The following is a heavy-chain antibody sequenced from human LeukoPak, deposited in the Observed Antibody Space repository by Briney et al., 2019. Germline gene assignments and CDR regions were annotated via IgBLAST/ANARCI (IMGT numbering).Heavy chain of an antibody. CDR1: GGPISSYY. J-gene: IGHJ5*02. D-gene: IGHD1-1*01. CDR2: ISYSGST. V-gene: IGHV4-59*01. Sequence: SETLSLTCTVSGGPISSYYWSWIRQPPGKGLEWIGYISYSGSTNFNPSLKSRVTISVDTSKNQFSLKLSSVTAADTAVDYCAREGTAGTNLNWFDPWGQGTLVTVSS. CDR3: AREGTAGTNLNWFDP.